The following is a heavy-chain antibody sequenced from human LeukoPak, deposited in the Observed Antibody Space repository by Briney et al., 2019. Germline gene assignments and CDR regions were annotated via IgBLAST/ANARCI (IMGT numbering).Heavy chain of an antibody. D-gene: IGHD3-22*01. V-gene: IGHV3-21*01. CDR1: GFTFSSYS. CDR3: ARDLAMGDSSGYYEPTGY. CDR2: ISSSSNYI. J-gene: IGHJ4*02. Sequence: GGSLRLSCAASGFTFSSYSMNWVRQAPGKGLEWVSSISSSSNYIYYADSVKGRFTISRDNAKNSLYLQMNSLRAEDTAVYYCARDLAMGDSSGYYEPTGYWGQGTLVTVSS.